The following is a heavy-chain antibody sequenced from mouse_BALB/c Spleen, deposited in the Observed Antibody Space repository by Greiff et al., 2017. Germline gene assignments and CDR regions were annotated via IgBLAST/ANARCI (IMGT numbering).Heavy chain of an antibody. J-gene: IGHJ3*01. CDR1: GYTFTSYW. Sequence: VKLQQSGAELAKPGASVKMSCKASGYTFTSYWMHWVKQRPGQGLEWIGYINPSTGYTEYNQKFKDKATLTADKSSSTAYMQLSSLTSEDSAVYYCGTLDSSGYVAYWGQGTLVTVSA. CDR2: INPSTGYT. V-gene: IGHV1-7*01. CDR3: GTLDSSGYVAY. D-gene: IGHD3-2*01.